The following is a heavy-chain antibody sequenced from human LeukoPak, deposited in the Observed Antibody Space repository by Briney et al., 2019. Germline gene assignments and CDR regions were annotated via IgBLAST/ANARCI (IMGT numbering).Heavy chain of an antibody. CDR1: GGSISSYY. CDR3: AGSLGYCTSNVCYLKY. J-gene: IGHJ4*02. D-gene: IGHD2-8*01. V-gene: IGHV4-4*07. Sequence: SETLSLTCSVSGGSISSYYWSWIRQTAGKGLEWIGRINASGSTRFNPSLKSRVTMSVDTSKNQFSLKLSSVTAADTAVYYCAGSLGYCTSNVCYLKYWGQGTLVTVSS. CDR2: INASGST.